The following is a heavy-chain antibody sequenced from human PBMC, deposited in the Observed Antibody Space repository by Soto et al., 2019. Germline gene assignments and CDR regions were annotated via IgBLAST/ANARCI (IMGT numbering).Heavy chain of an antibody. Sequence: ASVKVSFKASGYTFTGYYMHWVRQAPGQGLEWMGWIRPNSGGTNYAQKFQGRVTMTRDTSISTAYMELRRLRSDDTAVYYCAREEKYYYDSSGYYPLDYWGQGTLVTVSS. D-gene: IGHD3-22*01. V-gene: IGHV1-2*02. CDR2: IRPNSGGT. J-gene: IGHJ4*02. CDR1: GYTFTGYY. CDR3: AREEKYYYDSSGYYPLDY.